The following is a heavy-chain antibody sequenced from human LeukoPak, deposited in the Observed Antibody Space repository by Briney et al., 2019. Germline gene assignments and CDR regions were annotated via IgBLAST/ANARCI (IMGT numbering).Heavy chain of an antibody. J-gene: IGHJ4*02. Sequence: AGSLCLSCAAYGFTFNTYALMCLPPAPRKGREGVANIKKDGTEKYYVHSLKGRVTISRDNAKTSLYLQMNSLRAEDTAVYYCARHLSGVTGYTYGRGIDYWGQGTLVTVSS. V-gene: IGHV3-7*01. CDR2: IKKDGTEK. CDR3: ARHLSGVTGYTYGRGIDY. CDR1: GFTFNTYA. D-gene: IGHD5-18*01.